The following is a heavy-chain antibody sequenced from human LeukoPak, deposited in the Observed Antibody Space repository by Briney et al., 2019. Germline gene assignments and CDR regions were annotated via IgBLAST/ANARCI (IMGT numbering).Heavy chain of an antibody. CDR3: ARFGVDYDMDV. D-gene: IGHD3-16*01. CDR2: IHYSGKA. J-gene: IGHJ6*02. Sequence: SETLSLTCTVSGGSISGHYWTWVRQPPGEGLEWIGQIHYSGKADYNPSLRSRITISVDTSKNQMSLKVTSVTAADTAVYYCARFGVDYDMDVWGQGTTVSVS. CDR1: GGSISGHY. V-gene: IGHV4-59*11.